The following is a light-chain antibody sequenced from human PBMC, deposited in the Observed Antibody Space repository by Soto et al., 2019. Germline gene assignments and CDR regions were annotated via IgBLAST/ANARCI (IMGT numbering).Light chain of an antibody. Sequence: DIQMTQSPSSLSASVGDRVTITCRASESINRHLNWYQQKPGKAPKLLIYAASSLQNGVPSRFSGSGSGTDCTLTISNLQPEDFATYYCQQSYSTLSLTFGQGTRLEIK. J-gene: IGKJ5*01. V-gene: IGKV1-39*01. CDR1: ESINRH. CDR3: QQSYSTLSLT. CDR2: AAS.